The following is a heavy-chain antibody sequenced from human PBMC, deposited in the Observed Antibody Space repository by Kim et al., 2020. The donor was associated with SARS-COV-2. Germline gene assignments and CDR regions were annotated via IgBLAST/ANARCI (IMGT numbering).Heavy chain of an antibody. CDR2: IGTAGGT. V-gene: IGHV3-13*04. CDR3: AGSKMHVDTGTVI. J-gene: IGHJ3*02. CDR1: GFTFSSYA. D-gene: IGHD1-1*01. Sequence: GGSLRLSCAASGFTFSSYAMHWVRQAPGKGLEWVSAIGTAGGTYYPGSEKGGLTISSENANNNFYLQMISLITGDNAAYYCAGSKMHVDTGTVIW.